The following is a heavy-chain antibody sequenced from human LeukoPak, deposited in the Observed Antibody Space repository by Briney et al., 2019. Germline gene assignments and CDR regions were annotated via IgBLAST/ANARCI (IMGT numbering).Heavy chain of an antibody. CDR2: IRCDGSNK. CDR1: GFTFSSYG. Sequence: GGSLRLSCAASGFTFSSYGMHWVRQAPGKGLEWVAFIRCDGSNKCYADSVKGRFTISRDNSKNTLYLQMNSLRAEDTAVYYCAKEGTMVRGVITYYFDYWGQGTLVTVSS. V-gene: IGHV3-30*02. CDR3: AKEGTMVRGVITYYFDY. J-gene: IGHJ4*02. D-gene: IGHD3-10*01.